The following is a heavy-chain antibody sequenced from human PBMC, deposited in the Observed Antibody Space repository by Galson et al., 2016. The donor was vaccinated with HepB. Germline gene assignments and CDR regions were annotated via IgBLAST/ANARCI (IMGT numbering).Heavy chain of an antibody. V-gene: IGHV3-7*01. Sequence: SLRLSCAASGFTFTNYWMSWVRQAPGKGLEWVANIKQDGSEKSDVDSVTGRLTISRDNAKNSLYLQRSSLRVEDTAIYYCARGVGQQLVWSYYYAMDVWGQGPTVTVSS. J-gene: IGHJ6*02. CDR1: GFTFTNYW. CDR2: IKQDGSEK. D-gene: IGHD6-13*01. CDR3: ARGVGQQLVWSYYYAMDV.